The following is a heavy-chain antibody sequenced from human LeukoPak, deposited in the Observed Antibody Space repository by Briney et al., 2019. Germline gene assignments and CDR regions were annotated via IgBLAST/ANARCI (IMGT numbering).Heavy chain of an antibody. CDR1: GFTVSSNY. CDR2: IYSGGST. Sequence: GGSLRLSCAASGFTVSSNYMSWVRQAPGKGLEWVSVIYSGGSTYYADSVKGRFTISRDNSKNTLYLQMNSLRAEDTAVYYCAREECLSYYYYGMDVWGQGTTVAVSS. J-gene: IGHJ6*02. D-gene: IGHD3-3*01. CDR3: AREECLSYYYYGMDV. V-gene: IGHV3-53*01.